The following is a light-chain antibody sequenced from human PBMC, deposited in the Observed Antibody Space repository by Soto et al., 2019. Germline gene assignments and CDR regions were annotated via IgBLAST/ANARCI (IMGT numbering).Light chain of an antibody. J-gene: IGKJ2*01. V-gene: IGKV3-20*01. Sequence: EIVLTQSPGTLALSPGERATLSCRASRSFSSSYLAWYQQMPGQAPRLLIYAASSRATGIPDRFSRSGSRTAFSLTISRLENEAPAGYYCKTYGSSPPYTFGQGTKLEIK. CDR2: AAS. CDR3: KTYGSSPPYT. CDR1: RSFSSSY.